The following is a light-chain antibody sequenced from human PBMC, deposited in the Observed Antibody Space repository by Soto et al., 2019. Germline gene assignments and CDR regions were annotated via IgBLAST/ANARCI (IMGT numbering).Light chain of an antibody. CDR3: QQSYSTLWS. V-gene: IGKV1-39*01. CDR1: QSISSY. CDR2: AAS. Sequence: DIQMTQSPSSLSASVGDRVTITCRASQSISSYLNWYQQKPGKAPKLLIYAASSLQSGVPSRFSGSGSGTDFTLTISSLQPEDFATYYCQQSYSTLWSCGQGTKLEIK. J-gene: IGKJ2*01.